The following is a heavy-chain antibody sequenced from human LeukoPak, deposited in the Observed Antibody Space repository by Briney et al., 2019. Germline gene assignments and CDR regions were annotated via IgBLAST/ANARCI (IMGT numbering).Heavy chain of an antibody. CDR1: GFTFSDYY. CDR3: ARRRDSGSLQHFDY. CDR2: ISSSGTTI. V-gene: IGHV3-11*01. D-gene: IGHD1-26*01. J-gene: IGHJ4*02. Sequence: GGSLRLSCAASGFTFSDYYLSWIRQAPGKGLEWVSYISSSGTTIYYADSVKGRFTISRDNAKNSLYLQMNSLRAEDTAVYYCARRRDSGSLQHFDYWGQGTLVTVSS.